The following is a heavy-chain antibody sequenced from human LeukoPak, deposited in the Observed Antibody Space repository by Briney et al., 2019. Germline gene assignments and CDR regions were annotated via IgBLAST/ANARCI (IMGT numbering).Heavy chain of an antibody. J-gene: IGHJ4*02. V-gene: IGHV3-30*03. CDR3: ARDIGGMTTEYYFDY. D-gene: IGHD4-11*01. Sequence: GGSLRLSCAASGFTFSSYGMHWVRQAPGKGLEWVAVISYDGSNKYYADSVKGRFTISRDNSKNTLYLQMNSLRAEDAAVYYCARDIGGMTTEYYFDYWGQGTLVTVSS. CDR1: GFTFSSYG. CDR2: ISYDGSNK.